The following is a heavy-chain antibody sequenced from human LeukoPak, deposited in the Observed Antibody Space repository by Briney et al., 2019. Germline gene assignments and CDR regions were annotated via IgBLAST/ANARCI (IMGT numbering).Heavy chain of an antibody. D-gene: IGHD2-8*01. CDR2: INPDGTTT. Sequence: GGSLRLSCAASGFTFGNHFMHWVRQGPGKGLLWVSRINPDGTTTYHADSVKGRFTVSRDNADNALYLQMHNLRVEDTALYYCTRGLSMTHHALDLCGQGTLVTVSS. CDR1: GFTFGNHF. V-gene: IGHV3-74*01. CDR3: TRGLSMTHHALDL. J-gene: IGHJ3*01.